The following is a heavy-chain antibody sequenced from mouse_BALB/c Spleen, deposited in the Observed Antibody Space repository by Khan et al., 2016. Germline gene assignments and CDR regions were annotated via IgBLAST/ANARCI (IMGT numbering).Heavy chain of an antibody. D-gene: IGHD2-4*01. CDR3: ARAYYDYWFAY. CDR2: IDPANGNT. V-gene: IGHV14-3*02. J-gene: IGHJ3*01. CDR1: GFNIKDTY. Sequence: VQLKQSGAELVKPGASVKLSCTASGFNIKDTYMHWVKQRPEQGLEWIGKIDPANGNTKYDPNFQGKATITADTSSNTAYLQLSSLTSEDTAVYCCARAYYDYWFAYWGQGTLVTVSA.